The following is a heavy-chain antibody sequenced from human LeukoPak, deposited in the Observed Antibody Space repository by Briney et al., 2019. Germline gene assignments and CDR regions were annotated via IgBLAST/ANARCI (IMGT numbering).Heavy chain of an antibody. CDR1: GFTFDDYA. CDR2: ITWNSDNI. CDR3: AILRADLSGSYLSDY. Sequence: GGSLRLSCAASGFTFDDYAMHWVRQAPGKGLEWVSGITWNSDNIEYADSVKGRFTISRDNAKNSLYLQMNSLRAEDTAVYYCAILRADLSGSYLSDYWGQGTLVTVSS. D-gene: IGHD1-26*01. J-gene: IGHJ4*02. V-gene: IGHV3-9*01.